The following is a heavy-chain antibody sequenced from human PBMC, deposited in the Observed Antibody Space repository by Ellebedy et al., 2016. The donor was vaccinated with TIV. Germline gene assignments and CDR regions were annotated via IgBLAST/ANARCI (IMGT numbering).Heavy chain of an antibody. CDR2: IFDTGST. J-gene: IGHJ2*01. V-gene: IGHV4-39*01. D-gene: IGHD3/OR15-3a*01. CDR1: GGSISGSTHY. Sequence: GSLRLSCSVSGGSISGSTHYWGWIRQPPGKGLEWIGNIFDTGSTYYNPSLKSQVSISVDTSKNQFSLRLSSATAADTAVYYCARSLLIFSFDKCYFDLWGRGTLVTVSS. CDR3: ARSLLIFSFDKCYFDL.